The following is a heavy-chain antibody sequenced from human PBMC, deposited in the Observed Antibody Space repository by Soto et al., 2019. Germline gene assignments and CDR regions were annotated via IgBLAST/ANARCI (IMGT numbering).Heavy chain of an antibody. CDR2: ISSSSSYI. J-gene: IGHJ4*02. CDR3: ARALGITIFGVVTSRTYYFDY. V-gene: IGHV3-21*01. Sequence: EVQLVESGGGLVKPGGSLRLSCAASGFTFSSYSMNWVRQAPGKGLEWVSSISSSSSYIYYADSVKGRFTISRDNAKNSLYLQMNGLRAEDTAVYYFARALGITIFGVVTSRTYYFDYWGQGTLVTVSS. CDR1: GFTFSSYS. D-gene: IGHD3-3*01.